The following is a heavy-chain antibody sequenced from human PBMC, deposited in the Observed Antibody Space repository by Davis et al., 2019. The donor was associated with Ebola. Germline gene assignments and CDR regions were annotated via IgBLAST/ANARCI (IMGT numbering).Heavy chain of an antibody. Sequence: GGSLRLSCVASGFTFSNDWMNWVRQAPGKGLEWVAHIQTNADDGATDYAPPVKGRFTISRDDSKNTLYLHMDSLKTDDTAVYYCTTGLSAGSYYFDYWGLGTLVTVSS. CDR2: IQTNADDGAT. CDR1: GFTFSNDW. CDR3: TTGLSAGSYYFDY. J-gene: IGHJ4*02. D-gene: IGHD1-26*01. V-gene: IGHV3-15*07.